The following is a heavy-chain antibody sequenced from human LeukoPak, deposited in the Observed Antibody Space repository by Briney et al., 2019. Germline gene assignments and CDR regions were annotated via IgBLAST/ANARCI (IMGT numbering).Heavy chain of an antibody. CDR1: GGTFSNYA. J-gene: IGHJ6*03. V-gene: IGHV1-18*01. CDR2: ISAYNGDT. CDR3: ARVATPGRLYYYYYMDV. Sequence: ASVKVSCKASGGTFSNYAISWVRQAPGQGLEWMGWISAYNGDTNYAQKLQGRVTMTTDTSASTAYMELRSLRSDDTAVYYCARVATPGRLYYYYYMDVWAKGPRSPSP. D-gene: IGHD6-6*01.